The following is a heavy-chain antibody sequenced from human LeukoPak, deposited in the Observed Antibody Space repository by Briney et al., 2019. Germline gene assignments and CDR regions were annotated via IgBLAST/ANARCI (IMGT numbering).Heavy chain of an antibody. Sequence: SETLSLTCTVSGGSISSGGYYWSWIRQHPGKGLEWIGYIYYSGSTYYNPSLKSRVTISVDTSKNQFSLKLSSVTAADTAVYYCARAFSSSSFYFNYWGQGTLVTVSS. V-gene: IGHV4-31*03. CDR1: GGSISSGGYY. CDR3: ARAFSSSSFYFNY. D-gene: IGHD6-6*01. J-gene: IGHJ4*02. CDR2: IYYSGST.